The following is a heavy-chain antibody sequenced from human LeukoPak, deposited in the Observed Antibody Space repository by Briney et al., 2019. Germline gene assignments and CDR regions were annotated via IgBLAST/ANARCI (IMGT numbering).Heavy chain of an antibody. D-gene: IGHD3-9*01. CDR3: AREEETYYDILTGTGYFDY. Sequence: PSETLSLTCAVYGGSFSGYYWSWIRQPPGKGLEWVSSISSSSSYIYYADSVKGRFTISRDNAKNSLYLQMNSLRAEDTAVYYCAREEETYYDILTGTGYFDYWGQGTLVTVSS. J-gene: IGHJ4*02. V-gene: IGHV3-21*01. CDR1: GGSFSGYY. CDR2: ISSSSSYI.